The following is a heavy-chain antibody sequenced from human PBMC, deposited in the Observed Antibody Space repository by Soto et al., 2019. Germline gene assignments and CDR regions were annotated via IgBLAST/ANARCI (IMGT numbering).Heavy chain of an antibody. J-gene: IGHJ5*02. CDR3: TTIYDFWSGYYTGWFDP. CDR1: GFTFGDYA. CDR2: IRSKAYGGTT. V-gene: IGHV3-49*05. Sequence: ESGGGLVKPGRSLRLSCTASGFTFGDYAMSWFRQAPGKGLEWVGFIRSKAYGGTTEYAASVKGRFTISRDDSKSIAYLQMNSLKTEDTAVYYCTTIYDFWSGYYTGWFDPWGQGTLVTVSS. D-gene: IGHD3-3*01.